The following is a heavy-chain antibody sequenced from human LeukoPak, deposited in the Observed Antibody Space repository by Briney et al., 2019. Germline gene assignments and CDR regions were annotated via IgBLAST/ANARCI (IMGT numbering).Heavy chain of an antibody. D-gene: IGHD6-13*01. V-gene: IGHV3-74*01. Sequence: GGSQRLSCAASGFTFKNYWMHWVRQPPGKGLVWVSRINRDGSNTNYADSVKGRFTISRDNAKNTLYLQMNSLRDEDTAVYYCARDTGSRYDYWGQGTLVTVSS. CDR3: ARDTGSRYDY. CDR1: GFTFKNYW. CDR2: INRDGSNT. J-gene: IGHJ4*02.